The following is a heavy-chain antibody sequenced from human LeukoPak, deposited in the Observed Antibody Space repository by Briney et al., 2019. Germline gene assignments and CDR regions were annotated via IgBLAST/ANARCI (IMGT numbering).Heavy chain of an antibody. V-gene: IGHV4-4*07. CDR1: GGSISSYY. CDR2: IYTSGST. J-gene: IGHJ4*02. CDR3: ARLAYSGSYSNFDY. D-gene: IGHD1-26*01. Sequence: SETLSLTCTVSGGSISSYYWSWIRQPAGKGLEWIGRIYTSGSTNYNPSLKSRVTMSVDTSKNQFSLKLSSVTAADTAVYYCARLAYSGSYSNFDYLGQGTLVTVSS.